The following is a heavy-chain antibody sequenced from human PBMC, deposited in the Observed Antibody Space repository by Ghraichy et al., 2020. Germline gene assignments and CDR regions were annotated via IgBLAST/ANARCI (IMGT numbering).Heavy chain of an antibody. CDR2: IWYDGSKN. CDR1: GFTFSSYG. J-gene: IGHJ3*02. Sequence: GGSLRLSCAASGFTFSSYGMHWVRQAPGKGLEWVAVIWYDGSKNYYADSVKGRFTISRDNSKNTLYLQMNSLRAEDMALYYCARDGDYYDSSGYTQALGIPFDIWGQGTMVTVSS. V-gene: IGHV3-33*01. D-gene: IGHD3-22*01. CDR3: ARDGDYYDSSGYTQALGIPFDI.